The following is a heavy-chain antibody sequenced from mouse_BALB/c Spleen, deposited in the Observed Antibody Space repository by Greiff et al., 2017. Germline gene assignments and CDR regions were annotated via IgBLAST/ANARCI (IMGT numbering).Heavy chain of an antibody. J-gene: IGHJ3*01. CDR3: NAAYGNYWAY. CDR1: GFNIKDYY. V-gene: IGHV14-4*02. CDR2: IDPENGDT. Sequence: EVQVVESGAELVRSGASVKLSCTASGFNIKDYYMHWVKQRPEQGLEWIGWIDPENGDTEYAPKFQGKATMTADTSSNTAYLQLSSLTSEDTAVYYCNAAYGNYWAYWGQGTLVTVSA. D-gene: IGHD2-10*02.